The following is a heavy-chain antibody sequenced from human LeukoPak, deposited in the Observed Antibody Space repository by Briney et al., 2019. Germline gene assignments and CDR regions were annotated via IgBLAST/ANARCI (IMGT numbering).Heavy chain of an antibody. CDR1: GFTFDDYG. J-gene: IGHJ6*03. CDR3: ARERRNSGSYDYYYYYMDV. CDR2: INWNGGST. V-gene: IGHV3-20*04. D-gene: IGHD1-26*01. Sequence: PGGSLRLSCAASGFTFDDYGMSWVRQAPGKGLEWVSGINWNGGSTGYADSVKGRFTISRDNAKNSLYLQMNSLRAEDTALYYCARERRNSGSYDYYYYYMDVWGKGTTVTVSS.